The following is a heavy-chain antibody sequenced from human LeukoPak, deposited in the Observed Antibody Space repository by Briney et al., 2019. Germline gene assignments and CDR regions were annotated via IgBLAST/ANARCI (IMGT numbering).Heavy chain of an antibody. V-gene: IGHV3-64*02. CDR2: ISHNGGST. Sequence: PGGSLRLSCAASGFTFNTYGMHWLRQAPVKGPEYVSAISHNGGSTYYADCVEDRFTISRDNSKDTLYLQMGSLRPEDTALYYCARGGLKSYGRYFDLWGQGTLVTVSS. CDR1: GFTFNTYG. CDR3: ARGGLKSYGRYFDL. D-gene: IGHD5-18*01. J-gene: IGHJ4*02.